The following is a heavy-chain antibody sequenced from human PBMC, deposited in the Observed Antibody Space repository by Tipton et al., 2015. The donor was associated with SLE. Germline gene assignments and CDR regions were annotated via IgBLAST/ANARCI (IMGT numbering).Heavy chain of an antibody. D-gene: IGHD1-26*01. V-gene: IGHV4-59*01. J-gene: IGHJ6*03. CDR1: GGSISNYY. CDR2: IYYSGNT. Sequence: TLSLTCTVSGGSISNYYWSWIRQPPGKRVEWVGYIYYSGNTNYNPSLKNRVTISLDTSKNQFSPKLNSVTAADTAVYFCARGVAATTYFYYYYMDLWGKGTTVTVSS. CDR3: ARGVAATTYFYYYYMDL.